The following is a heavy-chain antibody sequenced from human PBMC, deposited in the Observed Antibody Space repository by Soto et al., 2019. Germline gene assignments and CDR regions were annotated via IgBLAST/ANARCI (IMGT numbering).Heavy chain of an antibody. J-gene: IGHJ4*02. CDR3: VKGEYYYDSSGYYPFDY. CDR1: GFTFSIYA. CDR2: ISTNGGST. Sequence: PGGSLRLSCSASGFTFSIYAMHWVRQAPGKGLEYVSSISTNGGSTHYADSVKGRFTISRDNSKNTQYLQMSSLRADDTAVYYCVKGEYYYDSSGYYPFDYWGQGTLVTVSS. D-gene: IGHD3-22*01. V-gene: IGHV3-64D*06.